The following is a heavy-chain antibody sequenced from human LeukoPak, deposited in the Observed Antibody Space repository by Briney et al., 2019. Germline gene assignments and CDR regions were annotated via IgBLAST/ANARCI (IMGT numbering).Heavy chain of an antibody. D-gene: IGHD3-22*01. J-gene: IGHJ4*02. CDR3: ARGRYYDSSGYYSD. CDR1: GYTFTSYG. CDR2: ISAYNGNT. Sequence: ASVKVSCKASGYTFTSYGISWVRQAPGQGLEWMGWISAYNGNTNYAQKLQGRVTMTTDTSTSTAYMELSRLRSDDTAVYYCARGRYYDSSGYYSDWGQGTLVTVSP. V-gene: IGHV1-18*01.